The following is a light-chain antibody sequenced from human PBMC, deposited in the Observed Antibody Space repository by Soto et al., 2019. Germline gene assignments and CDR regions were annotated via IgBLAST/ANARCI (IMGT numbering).Light chain of an antibody. V-gene: IGKV3-11*01. CDR2: DAS. CDR1: QSVSSY. J-gene: IGKJ1*01. CDR3: QQRSNWPRT. Sequence: EIVLTQSPATLSLSPGERATPSCRASQSVSSYLAWYQQKPGQAPRLLIYDASNRATGITARFSGSGSGTDFTLTISSLEPEDFAVYYCQQRSNWPRTFGQGTKVEIK.